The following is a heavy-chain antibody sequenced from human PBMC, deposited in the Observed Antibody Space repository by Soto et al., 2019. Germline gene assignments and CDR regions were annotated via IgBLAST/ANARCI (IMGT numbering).Heavy chain of an antibody. CDR3: AGDLDLPWFGEFSDFDY. Sequence: QVQLVQSGAEVKKPGASVKGSCKASGYTFTSYYMHWVRQAPGQGLEWMGIINPSGGSTSYAQKFQGRVTMTRDTSTSTVYMELSSLGSEDTAVYYCAGDLDLPWFGEFSDFDYWGQGTLVTVSS. V-gene: IGHV1-46*01. J-gene: IGHJ4*02. CDR1: GYTFTSYY. D-gene: IGHD3-10*01. CDR2: INPSGGST.